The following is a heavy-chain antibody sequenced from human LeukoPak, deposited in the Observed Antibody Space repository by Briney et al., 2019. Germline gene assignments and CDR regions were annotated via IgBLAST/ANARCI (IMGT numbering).Heavy chain of an antibody. CDR1: GYTFTGYY. J-gene: IGHJ4*02. Sequence: GASVKVSCKASGYTFTGYYMHWGRQAPGQGLEWVGWINPNSGGTNYAQKFQGWVTMTRDTSISTAYMELSRLRPDDTAVYYCARDASKYSSSWPDYWGQGTLVTVPP. CDR3: ARDASKYSSSWPDY. V-gene: IGHV1-2*04. D-gene: IGHD6-13*01. CDR2: INPNSGGT.